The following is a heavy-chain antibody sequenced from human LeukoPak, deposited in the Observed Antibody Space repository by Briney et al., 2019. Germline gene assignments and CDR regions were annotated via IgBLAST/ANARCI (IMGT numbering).Heavy chain of an antibody. CDR3: ARHADCLGDCYRN. J-gene: IGHJ4*02. CDR2: IAYSGST. D-gene: IGHD2-21*02. CDR1: GVSISGNYYF. V-gene: IGHV4-39*01. Sequence: SETLSLTCNVSGVSISGNYYFWGWIRQPPGKGLEWIGSIAYSGSTYYNPSLKSRVTIFADTSKNQFSLRQTSVTAADTAVYYCARHADCLGDCYRNWGQGTLVIVSS.